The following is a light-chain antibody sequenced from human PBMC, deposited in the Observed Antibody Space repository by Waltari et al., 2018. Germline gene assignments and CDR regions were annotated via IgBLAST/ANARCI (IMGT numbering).Light chain of an antibody. V-gene: IGKV4-1*01. J-gene: IGKJ2*01. CDR2: VAA. Sequence: DIVMTQSPDSLAVYLGERDTINCKYSQRVLYSSNDKNYLAWYQQKPGQHPKLFVYVAANRESGVPYRFSGSGSGTDCALTISSLQAEDVAVYYCQQYYSTPVAFGQWTKLEIK. CDR3: QQYYSTPVA. CDR1: QRVLYSSNDKNY.